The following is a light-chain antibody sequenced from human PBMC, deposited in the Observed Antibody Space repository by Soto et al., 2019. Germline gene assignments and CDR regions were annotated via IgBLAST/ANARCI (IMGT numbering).Light chain of an antibody. V-gene: IGKV3-15*01. CDR3: QQYNNWPGWT. CDR2: GAS. Sequence: EIVMTQSPATLSVSPGERATLSCRASQSVSSNLAWYQQKPGQAPRLLIYGASTRATGIPARFSGSGFGTEFTLTISSLQSEDFAVYYCQQYNNWPGWTFGQGTKVEIK. CDR1: QSVSSN. J-gene: IGKJ1*01.